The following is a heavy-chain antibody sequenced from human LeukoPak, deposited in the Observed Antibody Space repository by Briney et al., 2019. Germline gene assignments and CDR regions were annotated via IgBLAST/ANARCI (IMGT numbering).Heavy chain of an antibody. J-gene: IGHJ4*02. CDR3: AKVNYDYVWGSYRYTPYYFDY. Sequence: GGSLRLSCAASGFTFSSYSMNWVRQAPGKGLEWVSSISRVSSYIYYADSVKGRFTISRDNAKNSLYLQMNSLRAEDTAVYYCAKVNYDYVWGSYRYTPYYFDYWGQGTLVAVSS. CDR2: ISRVSSYI. V-gene: IGHV3-21*04. CDR1: GFTFSSYS. D-gene: IGHD3-16*02.